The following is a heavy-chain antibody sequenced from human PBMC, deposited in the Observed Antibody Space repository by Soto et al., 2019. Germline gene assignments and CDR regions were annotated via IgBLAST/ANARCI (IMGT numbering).Heavy chain of an antibody. Sequence: LSLTCGVYGVSFSNYYWSWIRQSPGKGLEWIGEINHSGSSNYNPSLKSRVTMSIDTSKNQFSLMLTSVTAADTAVYYCTRVATAVPSWGRGVLVTVSS. V-gene: IGHV4-34*10. J-gene: IGHJ5*02. CDR3: TRVATAVPS. CDR1: GVSFSNYY. CDR2: INHSGSS. D-gene: IGHD5-18*01.